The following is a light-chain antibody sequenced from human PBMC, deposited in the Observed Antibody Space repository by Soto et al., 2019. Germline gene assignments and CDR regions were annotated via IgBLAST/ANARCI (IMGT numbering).Light chain of an antibody. Sequence: IPTTQSPSSLSASVGDRVTITCRASQSISSYLNWYQQKPGKAPKLLIYAASSLQSGVPSRFSGSGSGTDFTLTISSLQPEDFATYYCQQSYSTPPFGQGTKV. J-gene: IGKJ1*01. V-gene: IGKV1-39*01. CDR1: QSISSY. CDR3: QQSYSTPP. CDR2: AAS.